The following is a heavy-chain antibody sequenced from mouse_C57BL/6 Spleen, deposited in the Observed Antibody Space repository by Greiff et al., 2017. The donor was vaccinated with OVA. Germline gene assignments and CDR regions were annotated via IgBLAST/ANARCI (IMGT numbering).Heavy chain of an antibody. D-gene: IGHD2-2*01. Sequence: VQLQQSGPGMVKPSQSLSLTCTVTGYSITSGYDWHWIRHFPGNKLEWMGYISYSGSTNYNPSLKSRISITHDTSKNHFFLKLNSVTTEDTATYYCARWGYDYYAMDYWGQGTSVTVSS. CDR1: GYSITSGYD. CDR3: ARWGYDYYAMDY. J-gene: IGHJ4*01. CDR2: ISYSGST. V-gene: IGHV3-1*01.